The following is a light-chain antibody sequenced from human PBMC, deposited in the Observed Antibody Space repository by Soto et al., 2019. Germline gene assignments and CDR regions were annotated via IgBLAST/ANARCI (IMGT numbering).Light chain of an antibody. CDR1: SSDIGGYNY. V-gene: IGLV2-14*03. CDR2: DVS. Sequence: QSALTQPASVSGSPGQSITISCTGTSSDIGGYNYVSWYQQHPGKVPKLMIYDVSNRPSGVSNRFSGSRSGNTASLTISGLQAEDEADYYCSSYTGSSTLVFGGGTKVTVL. CDR3: SSYTGSSTLV. J-gene: IGLJ2*01.